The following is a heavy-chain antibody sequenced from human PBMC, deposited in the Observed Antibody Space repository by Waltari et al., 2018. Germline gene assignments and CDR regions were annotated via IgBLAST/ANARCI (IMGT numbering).Heavy chain of an antibody. Sequence: EVQLLEAGGDLVQPGGSLRLSCAASGLPFSDYWMHWFRQAPGKGLVWVARINGDGYGITYSDSVQGRFTISRDNTKNTVYLQLNSLRADDTAVYYCARKGGRGYTYGPFYFDSWGRGTLVTVSS. D-gene: IGHD5-18*01. J-gene: IGHJ4*02. CDR2: INGDGYGI. V-gene: IGHV3-74*01. CDR1: GLPFSDYW. CDR3: ARKGGRGYTYGPFYFDS.